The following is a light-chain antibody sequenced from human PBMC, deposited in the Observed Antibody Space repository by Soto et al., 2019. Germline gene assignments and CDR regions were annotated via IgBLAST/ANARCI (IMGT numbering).Light chain of an antibody. CDR3: QHYNNWLGT. Sequence: EIVVTQSPALLSVSPGERVTLSCRASQSVISSIAWYQQKLGQAPRLLIYGASTRATGIPARFSGSGSGTEFFLTISSLQSEEFAMYYCQHYNNWLGTVGGGTKVEIK. CDR2: GAS. CDR1: QSVISS. J-gene: IGKJ4*01. V-gene: IGKV3-15*01.